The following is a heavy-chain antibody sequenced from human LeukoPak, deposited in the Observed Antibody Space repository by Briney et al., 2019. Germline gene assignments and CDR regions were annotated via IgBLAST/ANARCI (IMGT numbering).Heavy chain of an antibody. Sequence: PGGSLRLSCAASGFTFSSYEMNWVRQAPGKGLEWVSYISSSGSTIYYADSVKGRFTISRDNAKNSLYLQMNSLRAEDTAVYYCARGWSSIAVAGDDYWGQGTLVTVSS. V-gene: IGHV3-48*03. CDR3: ARGWSSIAVAGDDY. CDR2: ISSSGSTI. D-gene: IGHD6-19*01. J-gene: IGHJ4*02. CDR1: GFTFSSYE.